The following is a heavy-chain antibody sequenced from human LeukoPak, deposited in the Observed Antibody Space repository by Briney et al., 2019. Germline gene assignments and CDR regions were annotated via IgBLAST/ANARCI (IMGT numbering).Heavy chain of an antibody. V-gene: IGHV3-23*01. CDR3: ARSNRGHDY. D-gene: IGHD2/OR15-2a*01. Sequence: GGSLRLSCAASGFTFSSYAMSWVRQAPGKGLEWVSTINGGGVNTHYADSVGGRFTISRDNSKNTLFLQMNSLRAEDTAVYYCARSNRGHDYWGQGTLVTVSS. J-gene: IGHJ4*02. CDR1: GFTFSSYA. CDR2: INGGGVNT.